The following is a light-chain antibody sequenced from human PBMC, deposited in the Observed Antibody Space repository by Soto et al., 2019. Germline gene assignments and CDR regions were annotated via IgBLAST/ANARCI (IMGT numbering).Light chain of an antibody. J-gene: IGKJ4*01. Sequence: DIVMTQSPDSLAVSLGERATINCRSSQSILYSSSNKNFLAWYQQKAGQPPKLLIYWASTRESGVPDRFSGSGSGTDFTLTINSLQPEDVAVYYCQQYYNAPVTFGVGTKVEIK. V-gene: IGKV4-1*01. CDR1: QSILYSSSNKNF. CDR2: WAS. CDR3: QQYYNAPVT.